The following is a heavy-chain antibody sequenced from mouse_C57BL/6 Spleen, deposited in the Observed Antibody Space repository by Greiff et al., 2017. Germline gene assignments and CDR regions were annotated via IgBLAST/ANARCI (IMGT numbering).Heavy chain of an antibody. D-gene: IGHD2-4*01. CDR1: GFTFTDYY. J-gene: IGHJ4*01. V-gene: IGHV7-3*01. CDR2: IRNKANGYTT. CDR3: SRDDYDGTFYAMDY. Sequence: EVKVVESGGGLVQPGGSLSLSCAASGFTFTDYYMSWVRQPPGKALEWLGFIRNKANGYTTEYSASVKGRFTISRDNSQSILYLQMNALRAEDSATYYCSRDDYDGTFYAMDYWGQGTSVTVSS.